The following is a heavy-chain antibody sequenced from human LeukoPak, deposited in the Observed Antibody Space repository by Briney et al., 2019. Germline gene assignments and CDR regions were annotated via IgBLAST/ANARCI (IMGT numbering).Heavy chain of an antibody. CDR2: IYYSGST. J-gene: IGHJ6*03. V-gene: IGHV4-59*08. Sequence: PSETLSLTCTVSGGSISSYYWSWIRQPPGKGLEWIGYIYYSGSTNYNPSLKSRVTISVDTSKNQFSLKLSSVTAADTAVYYCARGALVVVAAEPRVNYYYYYYMDVWGKGTTVTISS. D-gene: IGHD2-15*01. CDR1: GGSISSYY. CDR3: ARGALVVVAAEPRVNYYYYYYMDV.